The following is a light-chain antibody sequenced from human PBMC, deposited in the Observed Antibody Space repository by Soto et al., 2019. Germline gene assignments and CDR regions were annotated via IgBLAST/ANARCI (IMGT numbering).Light chain of an antibody. J-gene: IGKJ1*01. CDR1: QSVSSN. V-gene: IGKV3-20*01. CDR2: GAS. Sequence: EIVFTQCPGNLSLSPGERATLSCRASQSVSSNLAWYQQKPGQAPRLLIYGASTRATGIPDRFSGSGSGTDFTLTISRVEPDDFAVYYCQQYGSSLTFGQGTKVDIK. CDR3: QQYGSSLT.